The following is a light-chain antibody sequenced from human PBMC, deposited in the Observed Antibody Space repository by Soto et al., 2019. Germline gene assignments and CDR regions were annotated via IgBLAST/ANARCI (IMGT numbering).Light chain of an antibody. CDR1: SSNIGAGYD. CDR3: QSYDSSLSGSPVV. V-gene: IGLV1-40*01. CDR2: GNS. Sequence: QLVLTQPPSVSGAPGQRVTISCTGSSSNIGAGYDVHWYQQLPGTAPKLLIYGNSNRPSGVPDRFSGSKSGTSASLAITGLQAEDEADYYCQSYDSSLSGSPVVFGGGTQLTVL. J-gene: IGLJ2*01.